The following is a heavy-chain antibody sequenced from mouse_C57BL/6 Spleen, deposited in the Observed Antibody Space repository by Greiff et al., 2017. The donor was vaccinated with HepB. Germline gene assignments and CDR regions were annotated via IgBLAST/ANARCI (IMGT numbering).Heavy chain of an antibody. J-gene: IGHJ2*01. V-gene: IGHV10-1*01. CDR3: VRQGWLLDY. CDR2: IRSKSNNYAT. D-gene: IGHD2-3*01. Sequence: EVHLVESGGGLVQPKGSLKLSCAASGFSFNTYAMNWVRQAPGKGLEWVARIRSKSNNYATYYADSVKDRFTISRDDSESMLYLQMNNLKTEDTAMYYCVRQGWLLDYWGQGTTLTVSS. CDR1: GFSFNTYA.